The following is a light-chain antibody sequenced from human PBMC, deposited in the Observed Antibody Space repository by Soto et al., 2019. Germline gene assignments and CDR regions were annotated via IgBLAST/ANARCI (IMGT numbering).Light chain of an antibody. Sequence: DIQMTQSPSSLSASVGDRVTITCRASQGIRNELGWYQQKPGRAPKRLIYGVSNLQSGVPSRFSGSASGTEFTLTISSLQPEDSATYYCLQHNTYPWTFGQGTKVGVK. CDR3: LQHNTYPWT. CDR2: GVS. V-gene: IGKV1-17*01. J-gene: IGKJ1*01. CDR1: QGIRNE.